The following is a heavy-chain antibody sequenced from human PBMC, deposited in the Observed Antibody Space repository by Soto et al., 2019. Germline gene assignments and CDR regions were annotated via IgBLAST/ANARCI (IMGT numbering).Heavy chain of an antibody. CDR3: ARHEGNGNVWPLDY. V-gene: IGHV4-39*01. CDR2: IHYSGST. D-gene: IGHD2-8*01. J-gene: IGHJ4*02. CDR1: GDSIGTTHSY. Sequence: QVQLLESGPGLVKPSETLSLTCTVSGDSIGTTHSYWAWIRQSPGKGLEWIGNIHYSGSTYYMPSLRRRVTLSVDTSKNQFSRRLTSVTAEDTAVYYCARHEGNGNVWPLDYWGQGILVTVSS.